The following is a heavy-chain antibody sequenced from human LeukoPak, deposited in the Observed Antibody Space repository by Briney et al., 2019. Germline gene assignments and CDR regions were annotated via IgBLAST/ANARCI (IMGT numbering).Heavy chain of an antibody. D-gene: IGHD3-3*01. CDR3: AIVPYYDFWSGLGAFDM. V-gene: IGHV3-30-3*01. CDR2: ISYDGSNK. CDR1: GFTFSSYA. Sequence: GGSLRLSCAASGFTFSSYAMHWVREAPDKGLGWVSLISYDGSNKYYADSVKGRFTITGDNSKNTLYLQMNSLRAEDTAVYYCAIVPYYDFWSGLGAFDMWGQGTMLTVSS. J-gene: IGHJ3*02.